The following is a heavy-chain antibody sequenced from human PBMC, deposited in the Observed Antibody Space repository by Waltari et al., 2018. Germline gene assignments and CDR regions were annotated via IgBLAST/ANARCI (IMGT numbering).Heavy chain of an antibody. V-gene: IGHV3-21*01. D-gene: IGHD1-7*01. J-gene: IGHJ3*02. CDR2: ISSASTFI. CDR1: GFAFRSDH. CDR3: AREDRQVGLLGALDI. Sequence: EVRLVESGGGLAKPGGSLRLSCPASGFAFRSDHSTWVRQAPGKGLEWVSSISSASTFIAYADSLKGRFRISRDNAKNTVSLLMNSLRAEDTAVYYCAREDRQVGLLGALDIWGQGTFVTVSS.